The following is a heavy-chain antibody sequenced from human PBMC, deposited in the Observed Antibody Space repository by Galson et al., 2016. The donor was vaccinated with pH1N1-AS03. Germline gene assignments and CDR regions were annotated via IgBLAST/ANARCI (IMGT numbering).Heavy chain of an antibody. CDR1: GASISSRSYH. Sequence: TCSVSGASISSRSYHWVWIRQPPGKGLEWIGIVDYNVGTYYNPSLKSRVTIPADTSNNRFSLKLTSVTAADTAIYYCATYMAGEGGRGYWGPGTLVTVSS. D-gene: IGHD3-10*01. CDR3: ATYMAGEGGRGY. CDR2: VDYNVGT. J-gene: IGHJ4*02. V-gene: IGHV4-39*02.